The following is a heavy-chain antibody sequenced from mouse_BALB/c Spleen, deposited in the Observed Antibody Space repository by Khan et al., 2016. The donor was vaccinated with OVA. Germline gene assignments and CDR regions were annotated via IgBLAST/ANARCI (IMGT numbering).Heavy chain of an antibody. J-gene: IGHJ4*01. D-gene: IGHD2-10*02. Sequence: QVQLQQSGTELVRPGASVKLSCKTSGYTFTSYWMHWVKQRPGQGLEWIAKIYPGTGSAYYNEKFTGKATLTADRSSSTAYMQLSSLTSEASAVFFCSGEKYGNCSGAMDYWGQGTSVTVSA. CDR2: IYPGTGSA. CDR1: GYTFTSYW. V-gene: IGHV1S132*01. CDR3: SGEKYGNCSGAMDY.